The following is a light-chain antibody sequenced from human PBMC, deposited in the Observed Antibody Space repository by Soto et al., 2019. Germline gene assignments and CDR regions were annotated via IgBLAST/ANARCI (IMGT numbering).Light chain of an antibody. CDR1: QSVSSSY. J-gene: IGKJ2*01. V-gene: IGKV3-20*01. Sequence: EIVLTQSPGTLSLSPGERATLSCRASQSVSSSYLAWYQHTPGQAPRLLIYGASNRATGIPDRFSGSGSGTDFTLTISRLEPEDFAVYYCQQHGSSPPYTFGQGTKLEIK. CDR3: QQHGSSPPYT. CDR2: GAS.